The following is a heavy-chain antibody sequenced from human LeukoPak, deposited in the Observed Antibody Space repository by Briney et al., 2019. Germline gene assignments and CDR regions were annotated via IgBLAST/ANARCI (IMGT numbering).Heavy chain of an antibody. CDR2: IYYSGST. Sequence: PSETLSLTCTVSGGSISSYYWSWIRQPPGKGLEWIGYIYYSGSTNYNPSLKSRVTISVDTSKNQFSLKLSSVTAADTAVYYCARGRDSSGWYGGGDYWGQGTLVTVSS. J-gene: IGHJ4*02. V-gene: IGHV4-59*01. D-gene: IGHD6-19*01. CDR3: ARGRDSSGWYGGGDY. CDR1: GGSISSYY.